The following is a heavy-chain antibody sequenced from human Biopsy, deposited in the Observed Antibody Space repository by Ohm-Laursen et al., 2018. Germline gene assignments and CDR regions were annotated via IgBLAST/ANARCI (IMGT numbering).Heavy chain of an antibody. CDR1: GFSLSARGMC. CDR2: VDWDDYK. D-gene: IGHD6-13*01. J-gene: IGHJ6*02. CDR3: ARTPILIVSAGLVYRHRRHLQGMDV. Sequence: TQTLTLTCSFSGFSLSARGMCVSWIRQAPGKALEWLARVDWDDYKDYSASLQAKLSISKDTSNDQVVLTVNNVDPADTATYYCARTPILIVSAGLVYRHRRHLQGMDVWGQGIAVTVSS. V-gene: IGHV2-70*11.